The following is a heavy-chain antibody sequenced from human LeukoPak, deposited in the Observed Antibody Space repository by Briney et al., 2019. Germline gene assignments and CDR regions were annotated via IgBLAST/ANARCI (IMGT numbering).Heavy chain of an antibody. CDR2: MSTSGNS. D-gene: IGHD2-8*01. CDR1: CGYISGYY. CDR3: ARERGLMRWFGP. Sequence: SETPSLTCTVSCGYISGYYWSRIPQPARERLEVNRRMSTSGNSNYIPSLVSRVTMSVDTSKNLFSLNLSSVTAADTAVYYCARERGLMRWFGPWGWGNVVTVSS. J-gene: IGHJ5*02. V-gene: IGHV4-4*07.